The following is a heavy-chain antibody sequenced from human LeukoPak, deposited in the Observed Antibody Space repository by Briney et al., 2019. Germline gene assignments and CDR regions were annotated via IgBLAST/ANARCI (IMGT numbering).Heavy chain of an antibody. CDR2: IYYTGST. CDR1: GGSISSYY. CDR3: AREVVQGYYYDPRLDP. J-gene: IGHJ5*02. Sequence: SETLSLTCTVSGGSISSYYWNWIRQPPGKALEWIGYIYYTGSTNYNPSLKSRVTISVDTSKNQFSLKLSSVTAADTAVYYCAREVVQGYYYDPRLDPWGQGTLVTVSS. D-gene: IGHD3-22*01. V-gene: IGHV4-59*01.